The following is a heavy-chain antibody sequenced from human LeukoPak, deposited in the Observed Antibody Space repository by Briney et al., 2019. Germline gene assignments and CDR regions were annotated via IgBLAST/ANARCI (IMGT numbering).Heavy chain of an antibody. J-gene: IGHJ4*02. V-gene: IGHV4-59*12. CDR1: GGSISSYY. CDR3: ARERYYDSSRTVDY. D-gene: IGHD3-22*01. Sequence: SETLSLTCTVSGGSISSYYWSWIRQPPGKGLEWIGYIYSSGSTNYNPSLKSRVTISVDTSKNQFSLRLSSVTAADTAVYYCARERYYDSSRTVDYWGQGILVTVSS. CDR2: IYSSGST.